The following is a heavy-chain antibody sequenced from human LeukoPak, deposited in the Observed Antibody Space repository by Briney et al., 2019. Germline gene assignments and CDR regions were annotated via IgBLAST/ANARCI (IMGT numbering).Heavy chain of an antibody. D-gene: IGHD3-10*01. CDR1: GFTFSSYS. J-gene: IGHJ4*02. CDR2: ISSSSSYI. V-gene: IGHV3-21*01. CDR3: ARETNYLWFGELNDY. Sequence: GGSLRLSCAASGFTFSSYSMNWVRQAPGKGLEWVSSISSSSSYIYYADSVKGRFTISRDNAKNSLYLQMNSLRAEDTAVYYCARETNYLWFGELNDYWGQGALVTVSS.